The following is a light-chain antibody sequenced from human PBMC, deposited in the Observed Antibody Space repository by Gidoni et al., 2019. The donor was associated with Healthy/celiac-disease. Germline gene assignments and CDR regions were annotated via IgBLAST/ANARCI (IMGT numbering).Light chain of an antibody. CDR3: CSYAGSRTSYV. CDR1: SSDVGSYNL. Sequence: QSALTQPASVSVSPGQSITISCTGNSSDVGSYNLVSWYQQHPGKAPKLMIYEVSKRPSGVSNRFSGSKSGNTASLTISGLQDEDEADYYCCSYAGSRTSYVFGTGTKVTVL. CDR2: EVS. J-gene: IGLJ1*01. V-gene: IGLV2-23*02.